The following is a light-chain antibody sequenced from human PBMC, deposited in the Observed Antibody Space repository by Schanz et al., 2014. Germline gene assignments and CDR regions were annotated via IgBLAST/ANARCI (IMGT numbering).Light chain of an antibody. J-gene: IGKJ2*01. CDR3: QQYNNWPYT. V-gene: IGKV3-15*01. CDR2: GAS. CDR1: RSVSVN. Sequence: EIVMTQSPATLSVSPGERATLSCRASRSVSVNLAWYQQKPGQAPRLLIYGASPRATGIPARFSGSGSGTAFTLTITSLQSEDFAVYYCQQYNNWPYTFGQGTKVEI.